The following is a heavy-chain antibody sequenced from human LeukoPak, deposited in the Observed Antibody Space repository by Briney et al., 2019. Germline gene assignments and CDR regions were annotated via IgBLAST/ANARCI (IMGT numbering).Heavy chain of an antibody. D-gene: IGHD6-13*01. CDR2: IIPNSGGT. J-gene: IGHJ4*02. V-gene: IGHV1-2*02. Sequence: GASVKVSCKASGYTFTGYYMHWVRQAPGQGLEWMGWIIPNSGGTNYAQKFQGRVTMTRDTSISTAYMELSRLRSDDTAVYYCARDTRIYSSSWFYDYWGQGTLVTVSS. CDR3: ARDTRIYSSSWFYDY. CDR1: GYTFTGYY.